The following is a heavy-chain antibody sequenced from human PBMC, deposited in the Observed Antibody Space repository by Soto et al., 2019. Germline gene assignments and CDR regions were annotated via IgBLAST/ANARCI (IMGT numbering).Heavy chain of an antibody. Sequence: GGSLRLSCAASGFTFDDYAMHWVRQAPGKGLEWVSGISWNSGSIGYADSVKGRFTISRDNAKNSLYLQMNSLRAEDTALYYCAKGSGYCTNGVCYEGYYYYYGMDVWGQGTTVTVSS. J-gene: IGHJ6*02. D-gene: IGHD2-8*01. V-gene: IGHV3-9*01. CDR2: ISWNSGSI. CDR1: GFTFDDYA. CDR3: AKGSGYCTNGVCYEGYYYYYGMDV.